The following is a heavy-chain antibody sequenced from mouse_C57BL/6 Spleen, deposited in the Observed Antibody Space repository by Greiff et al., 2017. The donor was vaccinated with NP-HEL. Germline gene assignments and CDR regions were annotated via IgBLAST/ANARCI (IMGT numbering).Heavy chain of an antibody. V-gene: IGHV1-22*01. CDR1: GYTFTDYN. CDR2: INPNNGGT. D-gene: IGHD3-2*02. CDR3: ARGEQLRPRFAY. Sequence: EVQLQQSGPELVKPGASVKMSCKASGYTFTDYNMHWVKQSHGKSLEWIGYINPNNGGTSYNQKFKGKATLTVNKSSSTAYMELRSLTSEDSAVYYCARGEQLRPRFAYWGQGTLVTVSA. J-gene: IGHJ3*01.